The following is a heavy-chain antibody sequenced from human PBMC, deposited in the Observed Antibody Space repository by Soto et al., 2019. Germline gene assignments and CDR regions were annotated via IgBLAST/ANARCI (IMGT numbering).Heavy chain of an antibody. Sequence: GASVKVSCKASGYTFTGYYMAWVRQAPGQGHEWMGGIIPIFGTANYAQKFQGRVTITADESTSTAYMELSSLRSEDTAVYYCAREVTYYYESSGYYPGAFDIWGQGTMVTVSS. D-gene: IGHD3-22*01. CDR2: IIPIFGTA. CDR3: AREVTYYYESSGYYPGAFDI. CDR1: GYTFTGYY. V-gene: IGHV1-69*13. J-gene: IGHJ3*02.